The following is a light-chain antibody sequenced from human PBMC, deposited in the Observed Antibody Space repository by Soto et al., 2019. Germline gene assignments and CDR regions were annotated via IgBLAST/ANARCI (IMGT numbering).Light chain of an antibody. V-gene: IGKV1-33*01. J-gene: IGKJ4*01. Sequence: DIQMTQSPSSLSASVGDRVTITCQASQDISNYLNWYQQKPGKAPKLLIYDASNLETGVPSRFSGNGSGTDFTFTISSLQPEDIATYYCQQYDNPLTFGGGTKVEIK. CDR1: QDISNY. CDR2: DAS. CDR3: QQYDNPLT.